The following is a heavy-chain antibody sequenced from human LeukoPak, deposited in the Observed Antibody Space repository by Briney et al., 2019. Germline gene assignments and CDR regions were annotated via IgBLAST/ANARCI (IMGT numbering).Heavy chain of an antibody. V-gene: IGHV3-48*03. D-gene: IGHD3-22*01. Sequence: QAGGSLRLSCAASGFTFSSYEMNWVRQAPGKGLEWVSYISSSGSTIYYADSVEGRFTISRDNAKNSLYLQMNSLRAEDTAVYYCARATYDSSGYPPDYWGQGTLVTVSS. J-gene: IGHJ4*02. CDR1: GFTFSSYE. CDR3: ARATYDSSGYPPDY. CDR2: ISSSGSTI.